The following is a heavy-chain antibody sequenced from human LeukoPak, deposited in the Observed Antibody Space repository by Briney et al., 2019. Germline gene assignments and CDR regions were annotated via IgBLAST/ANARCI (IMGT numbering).Heavy chain of an antibody. Sequence: GGSLRLSCAASGLTFSSYAMSWVRQAPGKGLEWVSAISNNGGYTYYADSVQGRFTISRDNSKSTLCLQMNSLRAEDTAVYYCAKQLGYCSDGSCYFPYWGQGTLVTVSS. CDR3: AKQLGYCSDGSCYFPY. V-gene: IGHV3-23*01. CDR1: GLTFSSYA. CDR2: ISNNGGYT. J-gene: IGHJ4*02. D-gene: IGHD2-15*01.